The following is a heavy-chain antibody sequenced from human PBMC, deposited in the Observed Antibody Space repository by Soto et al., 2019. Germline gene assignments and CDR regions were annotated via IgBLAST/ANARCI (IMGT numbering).Heavy chain of an antibody. D-gene: IGHD6-6*01. J-gene: IGHJ5*02. CDR3: ARDPSRRSPPDL. CDR2: ISSTSAYT. CDR1: GFTFSDYY. V-gene: IGHV3-11*05. Sequence: GGSLRLSCAVSGFTFSDYYMTWFRQAPGRGLEWVSYISSTSAYTNYADSVKGRFTISRDNAKNLLYLQMTSLRDEDTAVYFCARDPSRRSPPDLWGQGTLVTVSS.